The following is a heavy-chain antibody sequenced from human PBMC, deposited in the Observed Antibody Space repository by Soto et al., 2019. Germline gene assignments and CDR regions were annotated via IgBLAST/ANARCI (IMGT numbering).Heavy chain of an antibody. J-gene: IGHJ4*02. CDR2: SHYSGNT. CDR1: GGSIRSGGYY. CDR3: ARQTRDTGNYHAGFEY. V-gene: IGHV4-31*03. Sequence: QVQLQESGPGLVKPSQTLSLTCTVSGGSIRSGGYYWSWIREHPGKGLEWIGYSHYSGNTYCNPSLKIRVIISVDTSKHEFLLQLSSVTAADTAVYYCARQTRDTGNYHAGFEYWGQGTLVTVSS. D-gene: IGHD1-7*01.